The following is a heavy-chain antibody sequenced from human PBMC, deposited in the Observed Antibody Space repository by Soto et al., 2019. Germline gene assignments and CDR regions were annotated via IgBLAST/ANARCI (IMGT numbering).Heavy chain of an antibody. CDR2: ISGSGGST. V-gene: IGHV3-23*01. CDR1: GFTFSSYA. D-gene: IGHD3-22*01. Sequence: GGSLRLSCAASGFTFSSYAMSWVRQAPGKGLEWVSAISGSGGSTYYADSVKGRFTISRDNSKNTLYLQMNSLRAEDTAVYYCAKGGYYYDSSGYDYWGQGTLVTVSS. CDR3: AKGGYYYDSSGYDY. J-gene: IGHJ4*02.